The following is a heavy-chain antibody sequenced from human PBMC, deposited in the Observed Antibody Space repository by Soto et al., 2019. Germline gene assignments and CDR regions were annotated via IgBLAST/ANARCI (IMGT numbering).Heavy chain of an antibody. V-gene: IGHV1-3*01. D-gene: IGHD3-9*01. CDR2: INAGNGNT. CDR3: ARGGSYDILTGYPYYGMDV. Sequence: PSVKVSCKASGYTFTSYAMHWVRQASGQRLEWMGWINAGNGNTKYSQKFQGRVTITRDTSASTAYMELSSLRSEDTAVYYCARGGSYDILTGYPYYGMDVWGQGTTVTVSS. J-gene: IGHJ6*02. CDR1: GYTFTSYA.